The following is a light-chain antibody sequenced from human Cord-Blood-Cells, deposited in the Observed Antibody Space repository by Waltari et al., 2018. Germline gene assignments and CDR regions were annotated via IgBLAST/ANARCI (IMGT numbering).Light chain of an antibody. J-gene: IGKJ4*01. CDR2: GAS. V-gene: IGKV3-15*01. CDR1: QSVSSN. CDR3: QQYNNWPLT. Sequence: EIVMTQCPATLSVSPGERATLSCRASQSVSSNLAWYQQKPGQAPRLRIYGASTRATGIPARFSGSGSGTEFTLAISSLQSEDFAVYYCQQYNNWPLTFGGGTKVEI.